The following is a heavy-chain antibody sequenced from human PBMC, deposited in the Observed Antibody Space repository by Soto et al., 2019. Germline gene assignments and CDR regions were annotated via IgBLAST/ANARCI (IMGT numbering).Heavy chain of an antibody. CDR1: GYTFTSYY. J-gene: IGHJ4*02. CDR2: INPSGGST. V-gene: IGHV1-46*01. Sequence: ASVKASGTASGYTFTSYYMHWVRQAPGQGLEWMGIINPSGGSTSYAQKFQGRVTMTRDTSTSTVYMELSSLRSEDTAVYYCAREGTGTTSALDYWGQGTLVTVSS. CDR3: AREGTGTTSALDY. D-gene: IGHD1-1*01.